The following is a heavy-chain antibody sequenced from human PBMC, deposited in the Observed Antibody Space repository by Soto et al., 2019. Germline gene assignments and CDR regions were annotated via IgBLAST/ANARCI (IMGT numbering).Heavy chain of an antibody. J-gene: IGHJ6*02. CDR1: GSFFPIYL. CDR3: ARVTPSGGMDV. CDR2: IDPSDSYT. V-gene: IGHV5-10-1*01. D-gene: IGHD5-18*01. Sequence: CRTASGSFFPIYLRSWALQMPGKGLEWMGRIDPSDSYTNYSPSFQGHVTISADKSISTAYLQWSSLKASDTAMYYCARVTPSGGMDVWGQGTTVTVSS.